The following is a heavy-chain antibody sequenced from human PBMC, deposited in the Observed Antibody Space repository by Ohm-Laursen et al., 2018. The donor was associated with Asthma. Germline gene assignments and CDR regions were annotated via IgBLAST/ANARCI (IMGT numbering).Heavy chain of an antibody. D-gene: IGHD1-26*01. CDR2: IYYSGGT. CDR1: GDSISSGDHY. V-gene: IGHV4-31*03. Sequence: TLSLTCSVSGDSISSGDHYWSWIRQHPEKGLEWIGYIYYSGGTYYNPSLRSRVTMLVDTSTNQFSLNLSSVSAADTAMYYCARTVGADRNYFDYWGQGTLVTVSS. J-gene: IGHJ4*02. CDR3: ARTVGADRNYFDY.